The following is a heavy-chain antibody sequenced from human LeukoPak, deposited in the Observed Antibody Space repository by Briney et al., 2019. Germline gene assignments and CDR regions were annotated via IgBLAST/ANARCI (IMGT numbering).Heavy chain of an antibody. CDR3: AKSDSGWTYYYYGMDV. CDR1: GFTFSSYA. Sequence: PGGSLRLSCAAAGFTFSSYAMSWVRQAPGKGLEWVSAISGSGGSTYYADSVKGRFTISRDNSKNTLYLQMSSLRAEDTAVYFCAKSDSGWTYYYYGMDVWGQGTTVIVSS. V-gene: IGHV3-23*01. J-gene: IGHJ6*02. D-gene: IGHD6-19*01. CDR2: ISGSGGST.